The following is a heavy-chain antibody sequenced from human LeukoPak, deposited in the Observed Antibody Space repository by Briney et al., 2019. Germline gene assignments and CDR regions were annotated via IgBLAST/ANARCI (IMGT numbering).Heavy chain of an antibody. J-gene: IGHJ6*03. Sequence: GAAVNVSRKPSLYTFTSYVINWVGQAARQGLEWVGWMNPNSGNTGYAHKFQGRVNLTRNPSIHTAYLERSSVTSDSPAGHLFARYYGDYVSSMGVLYYYMDVWGKGTTVTISS. D-gene: IGHD4-17*01. CDR2: MNPNSGNT. CDR3: ARYYGDYVSSMGVLYYYMDV. V-gene: IGHV1-8*01. CDR1: LYTFTSYV.